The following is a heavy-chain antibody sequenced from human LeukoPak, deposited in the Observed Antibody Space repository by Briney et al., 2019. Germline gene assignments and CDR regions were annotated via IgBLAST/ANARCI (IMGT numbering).Heavy chain of an antibody. V-gene: IGHV4-34*01. D-gene: IGHD6-13*01. Sequence: SETLSLTCAVYGGSFSGYYWSWIRQPPGKGLEWIGEINHSGSTNYNPSLKSRVTISVDTSKNQFSLKLSSVTAADTAVYYCARYKSQVKYSNSWYRTGQFDYWGQGTLVTVSS. CDR1: GGSFSGYY. CDR2: INHSGST. J-gene: IGHJ4*02. CDR3: ARYKSQVKYSNSWYRTGQFDY.